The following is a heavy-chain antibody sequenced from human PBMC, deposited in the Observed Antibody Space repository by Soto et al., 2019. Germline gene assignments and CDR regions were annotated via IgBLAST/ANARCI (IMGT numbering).Heavy chain of an antibody. V-gene: IGHV3-23*01. CDR3: ARRRSGWYCDY. CDR1: GFTFSSYA. CDR2: ISGSGGST. D-gene: IGHD6-19*01. Sequence: EVQLLESGGGLVQPGGSLRLSCAASGFTFSSYAMSWVRQAPGKGLEWVSAISGSGGSTYYADSVKGRFTISRDKSKNTLYLQMNSLRAEDTAVYYGARRRSGWYCDYGGQGNLVTVSS. J-gene: IGHJ4*02.